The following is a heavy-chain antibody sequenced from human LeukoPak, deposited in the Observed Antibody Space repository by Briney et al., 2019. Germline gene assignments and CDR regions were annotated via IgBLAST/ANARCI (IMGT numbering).Heavy chain of an antibody. D-gene: IGHD5-18*01. V-gene: IGHV4-34*01. CDR3: ARGVRSPDSSGYSYGLNY. CDR1: GGSFSGYY. CDR2: INHSGST. Sequence: SETLSLTCAVYGGSFSGYYWSWIRQPPGKGLECIGEINHSGSTNYNPSLKSRVTISVDTSKKQFSLKLSSVTAADTAVYYCARGVRSPDSSGYSYGLNYWGQRTLVTVSS. J-gene: IGHJ4*02.